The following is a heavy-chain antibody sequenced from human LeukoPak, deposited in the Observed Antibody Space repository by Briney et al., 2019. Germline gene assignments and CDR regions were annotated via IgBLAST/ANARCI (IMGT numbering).Heavy chain of an antibody. V-gene: IGHV3-7*01. J-gene: IGHJ4*02. CDR1: GFTSFSGHW. CDR3: TRPSGGYSYDY. D-gene: IGHD5-18*01. CDR2: IRFDGSEI. Sequence: PGGSLRLSCTVSGFTSFSGHWMNWVRQAPGKGLEGVANIRFDGSEIGYGDSVEGRFIISRNNSKNSLYLQMNSLRAEDTAVYYCTRPSGGYSYDYWGQGTLVTVSS.